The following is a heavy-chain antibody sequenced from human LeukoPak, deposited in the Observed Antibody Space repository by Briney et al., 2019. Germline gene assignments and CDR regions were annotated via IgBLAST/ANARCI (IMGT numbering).Heavy chain of an antibody. D-gene: IGHD2/OR15-2a*01. CDR1: GFTFSSYS. V-gene: IGHV3-21*01. J-gene: IGHJ4*02. Sequence: PGGSLRLSCAASGFTFSSYSMNWVRQAPGKGLEWVSSISSGSSYIYYADSVKGRFTISRGNAKNSLYLQMNSLRAEDTAVYYCARGISFHYFDYWGQGTLVTVSS. CDR3: ARGISFHYFDY. CDR2: ISSGSSYI.